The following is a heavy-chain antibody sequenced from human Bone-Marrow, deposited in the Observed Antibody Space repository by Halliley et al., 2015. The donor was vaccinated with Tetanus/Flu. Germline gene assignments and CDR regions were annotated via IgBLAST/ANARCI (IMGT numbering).Heavy chain of an antibody. J-gene: IGHJ4*02. Sequence: WIGYIYYRGSPRYNPSPKSRVTISVDTSKNQFSLKLSSVTAADTAVYYCGSTTATGLFDYWGQGTLVTVSS. CDR3: GSTTATGLFDY. V-gene: IGHV4-59*01. CDR2: IYYRGSP. D-gene: IGHD4-17*01.